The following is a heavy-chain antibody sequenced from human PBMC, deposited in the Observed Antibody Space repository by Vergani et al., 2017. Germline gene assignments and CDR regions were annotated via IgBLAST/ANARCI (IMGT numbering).Heavy chain of an antibody. CDR2: INWNGGTT. Sequence: EVQLVESGGGVVRPGGSLRLSCVGSGFAFGDFGMSWVRQVPGKGLVWVAGINWNGGTTIYGDPVTGRFTISRDNAKNSLYLQMNSLRDGDTALYYCVRRERHNQATFDNWGQGTLVIVSS. D-gene: IGHD5-12*01. V-gene: IGHV3-20*04. J-gene: IGHJ4*02. CDR3: VRRERHNQATFDN. CDR1: GFAFGDFG.